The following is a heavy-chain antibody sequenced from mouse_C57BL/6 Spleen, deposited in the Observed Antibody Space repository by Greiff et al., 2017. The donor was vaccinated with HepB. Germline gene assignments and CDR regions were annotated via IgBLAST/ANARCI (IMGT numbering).Heavy chain of an antibody. D-gene: IGHD2-3*01. CDR2: IYPGSGST. CDR3: ARDGYYPYAMDY. V-gene: IGHV1-55*01. Sequence: VQLQQSGAELVKPGASVKMSCKASGYTFTSYWITWVKQRPGQGLEWIGDIYPGSGSTNYNEKFKSKATLTVDTSSSTAYMQLSSLTSEDSAVYYCARDGYYPYAMDYWGQGTSVTVSS. CDR1: GYTFTSYW. J-gene: IGHJ4*01.